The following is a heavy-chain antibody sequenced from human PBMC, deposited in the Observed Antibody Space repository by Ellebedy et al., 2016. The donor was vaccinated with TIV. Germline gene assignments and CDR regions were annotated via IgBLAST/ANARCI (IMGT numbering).Heavy chain of an antibody. CDR3: ARSTLSRTVVTPY. J-gene: IGHJ4*02. CDR1: GFTFSSYS. D-gene: IGHD4-23*01. Sequence: GESLKISCAASGFTFSSYSMNWVRQAPGKGLEWVSSISSSSSYIYYADSVKGRFTISRDNAKNSLYLQMNSLRAEDTAVYYCARSTLSRTVVTPYWGQGTLVTVSS. V-gene: IGHV3-21*01. CDR2: ISSSSSYI.